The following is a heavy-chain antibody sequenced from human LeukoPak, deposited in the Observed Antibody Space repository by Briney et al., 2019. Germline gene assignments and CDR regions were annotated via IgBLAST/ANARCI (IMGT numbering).Heavy chain of an antibody. J-gene: IGHJ6*03. Sequence: ASVKVSCKASGYTFTGYYMHWVRQAPGQGLEWMGWINPNSGGTNYAQKLQGRVTMTTDTSTSIAYMELRSLRSGDTAVYYCARGQVLYYYYMDVWGKGTTVTVSS. CDR2: INPNSGGT. D-gene: IGHD3-10*01. V-gene: IGHV1-2*02. CDR1: GYTFTGYY. CDR3: ARGQVLYYYYMDV.